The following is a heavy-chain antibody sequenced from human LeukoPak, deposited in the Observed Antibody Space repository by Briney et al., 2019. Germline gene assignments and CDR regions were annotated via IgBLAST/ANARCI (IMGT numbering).Heavy chain of an antibody. D-gene: IGHD2-2*01. V-gene: IGHV3-43D*04. Sequence: GGSLRLSCGASGFTFDDYAMHWVRQAPGKGLEWVSLISWDGGSTYYADSVKGRFTISRDNSKNSLYLQMNSLRAEDTALYYCAKDRLVKRDCSSTSCYNIDYWGQGTLVTVSS. CDR1: GFTFDDYA. J-gene: IGHJ4*02. CDR3: AKDRLVKRDCSSTSCYNIDY. CDR2: ISWDGGST.